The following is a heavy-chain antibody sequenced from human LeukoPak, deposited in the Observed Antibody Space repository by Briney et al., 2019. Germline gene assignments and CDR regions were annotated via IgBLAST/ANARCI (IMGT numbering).Heavy chain of an antibody. CDR3: ARQDGYNHMEK. D-gene: IGHD5-12*01. CDR2: IYYSGST. V-gene: IGHV4-30-4*01. J-gene: IGHJ4*02. CDR1: GGSISSGDYY. Sequence: PSETLSLTCTVSGGSISSGDYYWRWIRQPPGKGLEWIGYIYYSGSTYYNPSLKSRVTISVDTSKNQFSLKLSSVTAADTAVYYCARQDGYNHMEKWGQGTLVTVSS.